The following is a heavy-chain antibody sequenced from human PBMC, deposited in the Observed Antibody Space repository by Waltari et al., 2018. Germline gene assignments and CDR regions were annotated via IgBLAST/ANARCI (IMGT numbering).Heavy chain of an antibody. J-gene: IGHJ4*02. CDR3: ARSGGVLIDF. Sequence: EVQLVQSAAEVKKPGESLKIPCTGSGYTFTNYWIAWVRPMPGKGLEWMGIIYPGDSDTTYSPSFQGQVTISADRSMSTAYLQWSSLKASDTAMYYCARSGGVLIDFWGQGTLVTVSS. D-gene: IGHD3-10*01. CDR1: GYTFTNYW. V-gene: IGHV5-51*01. CDR2: IYPGDSDT.